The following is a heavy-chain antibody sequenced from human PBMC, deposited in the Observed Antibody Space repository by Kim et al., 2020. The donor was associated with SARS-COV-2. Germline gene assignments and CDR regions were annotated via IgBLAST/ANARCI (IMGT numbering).Heavy chain of an antibody. J-gene: IGHJ4*02. D-gene: IGHD2-15*01. CDR1: GGSISSSY. V-gene: IGHV4-59*01. CDR2: IYNSVNT. Sequence: SETLSLTCTVSGGSISSSYWSWIRQTPGKELEWVGYIYNSVNTDYNPSLESRVTISIDTSKHQFSLNLNSVTAADTAIYYCARGPYSRPDYLDYWGQGILVTVSS. CDR3: ARGPYSRPDYLDY.